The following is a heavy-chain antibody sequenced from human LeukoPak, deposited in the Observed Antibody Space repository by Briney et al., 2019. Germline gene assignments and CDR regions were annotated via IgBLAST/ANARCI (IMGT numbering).Heavy chain of an antibody. Sequence: SETLSLTCAVYGGSFSGYYWSWIRQPPGKGLEWIGEINHSGSTNYNPSLKSRVTISVDTSKNQFSLKPSSVTAADTAVYYCARGGYYYDSSGYGYWGQGTLVTVSS. V-gene: IGHV4-34*01. D-gene: IGHD3-22*01. J-gene: IGHJ4*02. CDR1: GGSFSGYY. CDR2: INHSGST. CDR3: ARGGYYYDSSGYGY.